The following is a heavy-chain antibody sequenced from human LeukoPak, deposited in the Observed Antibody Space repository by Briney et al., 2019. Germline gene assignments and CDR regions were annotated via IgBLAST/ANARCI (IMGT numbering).Heavy chain of an antibody. Sequence: SLRLSCAASGFTFEDYAMHWVRQAPGKGLEWVSVISWNSGTIRYADSVKGRFTISRDNAKNSLYLQMNSLRPEDTALYYCAKDAGSGWILYYLDYWGQGTLVTVSS. CDR2: ISWNSGTI. D-gene: IGHD6-19*01. V-gene: IGHV3-9*01. CDR3: AKDAGSGWILYYLDY. J-gene: IGHJ4*02. CDR1: GFTFEDYA.